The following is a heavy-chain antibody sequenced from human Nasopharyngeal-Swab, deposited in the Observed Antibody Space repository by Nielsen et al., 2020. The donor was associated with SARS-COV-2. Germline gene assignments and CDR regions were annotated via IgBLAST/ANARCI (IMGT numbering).Heavy chain of an antibody. CDR3: ARWDCGGYCYSDY. Sequence: SVTVSCKASGYTFTSYDINWVRQATGQGLEWMGWMNPNSGNTGYAQKFQGRVTMTRNTSISTAYMELSSLRSEDTAGYYCARWDCGGYCYSDYWGQGTLVTVSS. CDR1: GYTFTSYD. J-gene: IGHJ4*02. CDR2: MNPNSGNT. V-gene: IGHV1-8*01. D-gene: IGHD2-21*02.